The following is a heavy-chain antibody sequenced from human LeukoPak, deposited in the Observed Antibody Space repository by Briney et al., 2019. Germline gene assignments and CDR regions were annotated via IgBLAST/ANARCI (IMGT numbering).Heavy chain of an antibody. Sequence: SQTLSLTCAISGDSVSSNDASWDWIRQSPSRGLEWLGRTFYRSKWYYDYEASLKSRITINPDTSKNQFSLQLNSVTPEDTAMYYCAREVAMIRGVKNWFDRWGQGTLVTVSS. CDR1: GDSVSSNDAS. CDR3: AREVAMIRGVKNWFDR. CDR2: TFYRSKWYY. V-gene: IGHV6-1*01. J-gene: IGHJ5*02. D-gene: IGHD3-10*01.